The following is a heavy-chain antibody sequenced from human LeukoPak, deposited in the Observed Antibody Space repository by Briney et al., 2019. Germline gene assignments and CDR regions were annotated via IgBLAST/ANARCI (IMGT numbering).Heavy chain of an antibody. J-gene: IGHJ4*02. V-gene: IGHV3-30*02. Sequence: GGSLRLSCAASGFTFSNFGMHWVRQAPGKGLEWVAFIRYDGSNEYYADSVKGRFTISRDNSKNTLYLQMNSLRAEDTAVYYCASVLYSGRYFDYWGQGTLVTVSS. D-gene: IGHD1-26*01. CDR1: GFTFSNFG. CDR3: ASVLYSGRYFDY. CDR2: IRYDGSNE.